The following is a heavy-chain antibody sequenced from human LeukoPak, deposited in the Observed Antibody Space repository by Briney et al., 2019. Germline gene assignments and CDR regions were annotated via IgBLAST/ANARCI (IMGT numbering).Heavy chain of an antibody. J-gene: IGHJ3*02. CDR1: GFTFRDYY. CDR2: MYFNSGAT. D-gene: IGHD5-12*01. V-gene: IGHV1-2*02. Sequence: ASVRVSCKASGFTFRDYYVQWVRQAPGQGPEWVGWMYFNSGATRFAPKFQGRVTMTRGTSISAAYMEFSSLRSDDTAMYYCAREGSSGQDWYAFDIWGQGTMLTVSS. CDR3: AREGSSGQDWYAFDI.